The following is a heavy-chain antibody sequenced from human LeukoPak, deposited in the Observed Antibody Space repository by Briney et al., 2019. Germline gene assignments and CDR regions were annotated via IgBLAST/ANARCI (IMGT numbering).Heavy chain of an antibody. Sequence: SETLSLTCAVSGGSISKSDWWSWVRQSPGKGLEWIGEIFHSGSTKYNPSLKSRVTISVDKSKNQFSLNLTSVTAADTAMYYCARDASLQTGAFDVWGQGTMVTVSS. CDR1: GGSISKSDW. V-gene: IGHV4-4*02. CDR2: IFHSGST. CDR3: ARDASLQTGAFDV. J-gene: IGHJ3*01. D-gene: IGHD5-24*01.